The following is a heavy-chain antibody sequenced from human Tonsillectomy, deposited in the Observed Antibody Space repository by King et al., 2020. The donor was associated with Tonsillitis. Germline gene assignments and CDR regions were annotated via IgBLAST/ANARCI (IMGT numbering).Heavy chain of an antibody. CDR1: GFTVSSNY. Sequence: VQLVESGGGLVQPGGSLRLSCAASGFTVSSNYMSWVRQAPGKGLEWVSVIYSGGSTYYADSVKGRFTISRHNSKNTLYLQMNSLRAEDTAVYYCARDRGSTIFGVDYYYYGMDVWRQGTTVTVSS. CDR2: IYSGGST. D-gene: IGHD3-3*01. CDR3: ARDRGSTIFGVDYYYYGMDV. V-gene: IGHV3-53*04. J-gene: IGHJ6*02.